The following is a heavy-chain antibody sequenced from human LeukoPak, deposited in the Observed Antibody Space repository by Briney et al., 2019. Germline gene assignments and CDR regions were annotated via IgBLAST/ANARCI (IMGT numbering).Heavy chain of an antibody. Sequence: GRSLRLSCAASGFTFSSYGMHSVRQAPGKGLEWVSYISSSGSTIYYADSVKGRFTISRDNAKNSLYLQMNSLRAEDTAVYYCARVDSYGYQFSLFDYWGQGTLVTVSS. D-gene: IGHD5-18*01. CDR3: ARVDSYGYQFSLFDY. J-gene: IGHJ4*02. V-gene: IGHV3-48*04. CDR1: GFTFSSYG. CDR2: ISSSGSTI.